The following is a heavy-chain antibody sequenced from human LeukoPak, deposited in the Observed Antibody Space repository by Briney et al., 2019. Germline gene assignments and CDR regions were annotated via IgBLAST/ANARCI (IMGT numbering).Heavy chain of an antibody. V-gene: IGHV3-11*03. J-gene: IGHJ1*01. Sequence: TAGGSLRLSCAASGFTFSDYYMSWIRQAPGKGLEWVSYISSSSSYTNYADSVKGRFTISRDNAKNALYLQMNSLRAEDTAVYYCASSRANSGLEYFQHWGQGTLVTVSS. D-gene: IGHD5-12*01. CDR1: GFTFSDYY. CDR3: ASSRANSGLEYFQH. CDR2: ISSSSSYT.